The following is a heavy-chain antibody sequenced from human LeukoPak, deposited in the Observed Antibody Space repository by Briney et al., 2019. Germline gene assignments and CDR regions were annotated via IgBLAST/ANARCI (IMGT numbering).Heavy chain of an antibody. Sequence: GGSLRLSCSASGFTFSSYWMNWVRQAPGKGLVWVSRIASDGSSTTYADSVKGRFSISRDNAKNTLYLQMNSLRVEDTAVYYCARGRPHGNDYWGQGTLVTVSS. J-gene: IGHJ4*02. CDR3: ARGRPHGNDY. CDR1: GFTFSSYW. CDR2: IASDGSST. D-gene: IGHD4-23*01. V-gene: IGHV3-74*01.